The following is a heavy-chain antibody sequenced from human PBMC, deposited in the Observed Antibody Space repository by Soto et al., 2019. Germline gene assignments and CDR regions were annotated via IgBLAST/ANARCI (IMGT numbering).Heavy chain of an antibody. CDR3: ARGGPGYYYGSGGGMDV. V-gene: IGHV1-18*01. J-gene: IGHJ6*02. CDR2: ISAYNGNT. CDR1: GYTFTSYG. Sequence: QVQLVQSGAEVKKPGASVKVSCKASGYTFTSYGISWVRQAPGQGLEWMGWISAYNGNTNYAQKLQGRVTMTTDTSTSTAYMGRRSLRSDDTAVYYCARGGPGYYYGSGGGMDVWGQGTTVTVSS. D-gene: IGHD3-10*01.